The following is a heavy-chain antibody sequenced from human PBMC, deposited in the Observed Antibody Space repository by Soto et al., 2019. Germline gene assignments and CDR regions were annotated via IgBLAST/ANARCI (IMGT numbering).Heavy chain of an antibody. CDR2: IYYSGST. CDR3: ARQDDFWSGSNWFDP. Sequence: SETLSLTCTVSGGSISISSYYWCWIRHPPGKGLEWIGSIYYSGSTYYNPSLKSRVTISVDTSKNQFSLKLSSVTAADTAVYYCARQDDFWSGSNWFDPWGQGTLVTVSS. J-gene: IGHJ5*02. D-gene: IGHD3-3*01. V-gene: IGHV4-39*01. CDR1: GGSISISSYY.